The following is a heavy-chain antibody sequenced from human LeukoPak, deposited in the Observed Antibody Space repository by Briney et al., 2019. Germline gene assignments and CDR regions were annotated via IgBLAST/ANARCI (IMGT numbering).Heavy chain of an antibody. CDR2: IYYSGST. V-gene: IGHV4-59*12. Sequence: PSETLSLTCTVSGGSISTYYWNWIRQPPGKGLEWIGYIYYSGSTNYNPSLKSRVTISVDTSKNQFSPKLSSVAAADTAVYYCARVDSSGSLYYFDYWGQGTLVTVSS. CDR1: GGSISTYY. CDR3: ARVDSSGSLYYFDY. J-gene: IGHJ4*02. D-gene: IGHD3-22*01.